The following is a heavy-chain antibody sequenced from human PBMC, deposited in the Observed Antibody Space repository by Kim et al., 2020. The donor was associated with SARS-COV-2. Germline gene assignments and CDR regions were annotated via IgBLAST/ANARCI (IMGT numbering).Heavy chain of an antibody. J-gene: IGHJ5*02. CDR3: ARSLYHAPSNSWVRFDP. V-gene: IGHV4-34*01. CDR1: GGSLSGYY. Sequence: SETLSLTCAVYGGSLSGYYWSWIRQPPGKGLEWIGEIYHSGTTNYNPSLKSRVTISVDTSKNQFPLKLSSVTAADTAVYYCARSLYHAPSNSWVRFDPWGQGTLVTVSS. CDR2: IYHSGTT. D-gene: IGHD6-13*01.